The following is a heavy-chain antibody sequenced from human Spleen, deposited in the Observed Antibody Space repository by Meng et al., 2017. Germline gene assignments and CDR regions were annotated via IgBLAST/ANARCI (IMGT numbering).Heavy chain of an antibody. J-gene: IGHJ4*02. CDR1: GYSISSGYY. CDR2: IYYSGST. D-gene: IGHD6-19*01. Sequence: SQTLSLTCAVSGYSISSGYYWGWIRQPPGKGLEWIGYIYYSGSTNYNPSLKSRVTMSVDTSKKQVSLWVTSVTAADTAVYYCARGGSVSGSPYYFDYWGLGTLVTGSS. CDR3: ARGGSVSGSPYYFDY. V-gene: IGHV4-38-2*01.